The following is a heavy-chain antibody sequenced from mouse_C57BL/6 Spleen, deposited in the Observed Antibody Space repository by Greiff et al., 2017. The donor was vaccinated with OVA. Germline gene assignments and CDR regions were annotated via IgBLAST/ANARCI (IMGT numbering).Heavy chain of an antibody. CDR1: GYTFTSYW. D-gene: IGHD1-1*01. V-gene: IGHV1-52*01. CDR2: IDPSDSET. J-gene: IGHJ2*01. Sequence: VKLQQPGAELVRPGSSVKLSCKASGYTFTSYWMHWVKQRPIQGLEWIGNIDPSDSETHYNQKFKDKATLTVDKSSSTAYMQLSSLTSEDSAVYYCAREGATVVAFDYWGQGTTLTVSS. CDR3: AREGATVVAFDY.